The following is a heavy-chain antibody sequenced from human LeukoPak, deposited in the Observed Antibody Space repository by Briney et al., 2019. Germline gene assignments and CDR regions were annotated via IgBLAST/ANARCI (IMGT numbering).Heavy chain of an antibody. D-gene: IGHD3-22*01. CDR2: IYYSGST. Sequence: SETLSLTCAVYGGSFSGYYWSWIRQHPGKGLEWIGYIYYSGSTYYNPSLKSRITISADTSANQFSLRLSSVTAADTAVYYCGRDTYYFDSSAYPLGWFDPWGQGTLVTVSS. V-gene: IGHV4-31*11. J-gene: IGHJ5*02. CDR3: GRDTYYFDSSAYPLGWFDP. CDR1: GGSFSGYY.